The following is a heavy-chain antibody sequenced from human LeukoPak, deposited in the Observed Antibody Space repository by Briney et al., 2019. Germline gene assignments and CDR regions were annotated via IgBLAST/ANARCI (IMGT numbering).Heavy chain of an antibody. D-gene: IGHD2-2*01. V-gene: IGHV4-61*01. CDR1: GGSVSSGSYS. CDR3: ARTIGDIVVVPAGYYFDY. J-gene: IGHJ4*02. Sequence: SETLSLTCTVSGGSVSSGSYSWSWIRQPPGKGLEWIGYIYYSGSTNYNPSLKSRVTISVDTSKNQFSLKLSSVTAADTAVYYCARTIGDIVVVPAGYYFDYWGQGTLVTVSS. CDR2: IYYSGST.